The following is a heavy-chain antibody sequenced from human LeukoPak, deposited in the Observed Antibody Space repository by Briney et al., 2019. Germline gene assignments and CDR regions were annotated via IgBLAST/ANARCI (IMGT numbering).Heavy chain of an antibody. CDR1: GYTFSTYP. D-gene: IGHD3-22*01. CDR2: INTNTGSP. V-gene: IGHV7-4-1*02. CDR3: VRGIDTTGYFNY. J-gene: IGHJ4*02. Sequence: ASVTVSCKASGYTFSTYPMNWVRQAPGQGLEWMGWINTNTGSPTYAPGLTGRFLLSLHTSVSTAFLQINSLKAEDTALYYCVRGIDTTGYFNYWGQGTLVTVSS.